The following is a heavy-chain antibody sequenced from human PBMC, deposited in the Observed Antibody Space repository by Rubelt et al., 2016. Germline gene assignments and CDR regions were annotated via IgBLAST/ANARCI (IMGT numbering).Heavy chain of an antibody. J-gene: IGHJ4*02. Sequence: QITLMESGPTLLNPTQTLTLPCPFSGFSLSTSGVGVGWIRQPPAKALEWFALIYWVDDKRYSPSLKSRLTITKDTSKNQVVLTMTNMDPVDTATYYCAHRRPDYFDYWGQGTLVTVSA. CDR2: IYWVDDK. CDR3: AHRRPDYFDY. V-gene: IGHV2-5*02. CDR1: GFSLSTSGVG.